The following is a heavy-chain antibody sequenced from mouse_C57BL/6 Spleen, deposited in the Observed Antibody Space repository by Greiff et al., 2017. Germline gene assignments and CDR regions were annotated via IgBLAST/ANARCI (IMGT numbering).Heavy chain of an antibody. CDR3: GGHYYGSSYYFDY. J-gene: IGHJ2*01. CDR1: GYAFSSSW. V-gene: IGHV1-82*01. D-gene: IGHD1-1*01. CDR2: IYPGDGDT. Sequence: VQLQQSGPELVKPGASVKISCKASGYAFSSSWMNWVKQRPGKGLEWIGRIYPGDGDTNYNGKVKGKATLTADKSSSTAYMQLSSLTSEDSAVYFCGGHYYGSSYYFDYWGQGTTLTVSS.